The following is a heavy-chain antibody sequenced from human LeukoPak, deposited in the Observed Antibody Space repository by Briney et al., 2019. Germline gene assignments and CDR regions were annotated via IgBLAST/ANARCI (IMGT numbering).Heavy chain of an antibody. CDR1: GGYIITSDHY. Sequence: PSETLSLTCSVSGGYIITSDHYWGWIRQPPGKGLEWIGSIYYTGSTSTNPFFKSRVTVSVDTSKNQFSLNLTSVTAADTAVYYCARERYYYGGKTWFDPWGQGTLATVSS. CDR2: IYYTGST. J-gene: IGHJ5*02. V-gene: IGHV4-39*07. CDR3: ARERYYYGGKTWFDP. D-gene: IGHD4-23*01.